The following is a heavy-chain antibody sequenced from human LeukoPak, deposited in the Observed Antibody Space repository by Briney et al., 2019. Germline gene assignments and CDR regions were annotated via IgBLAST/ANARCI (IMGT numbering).Heavy chain of an antibody. V-gene: IGHV4-34*01. CDR1: GGSFSGYY. D-gene: IGHD4-11*01. CDR2: INHSGST. J-gene: IGHJ4*02. CDR3: TRSPTVTTESYFDY. Sequence: KTSETLSLTCAVYGGSFSGYYWSWIRQPPGKGLEWIGEINHSGSTNYNPSLKSRVTISVDTSKNQFSLKLSSVTAADTAVYYCTRSPTVTTESYFDYWGQGTLVTVSS.